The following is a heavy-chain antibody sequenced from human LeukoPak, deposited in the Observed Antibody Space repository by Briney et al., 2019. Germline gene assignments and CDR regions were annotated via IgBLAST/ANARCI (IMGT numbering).Heavy chain of an antibody. CDR3: ARGLMYSSSSGVY. Sequence: GGSLRLSCAASGFTFSSYSMNWVRQAPGKGLEWVSSISSSSSYIYYADSVKGRFTISRDNAKNSLYLQMNSLRAEDTAVYYCARGLMYSSSSGVYWGQGTLVTVSS. J-gene: IGHJ4*02. V-gene: IGHV3-21*01. D-gene: IGHD6-6*01. CDR2: ISSSSSYI. CDR1: GFTFSSYS.